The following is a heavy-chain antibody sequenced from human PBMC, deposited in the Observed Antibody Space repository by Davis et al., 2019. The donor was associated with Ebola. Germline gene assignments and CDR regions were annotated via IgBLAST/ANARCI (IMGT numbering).Heavy chain of an antibody. V-gene: IGHV1-18*01. CDR3: ARDLATSSGAHFFYFGMDV. CDR2: ISGYEDNT. CDR1: GYTFTSYG. J-gene: IGHJ6*04. D-gene: IGHD3-10*01. Sequence: AVSVKVSCKASGYTFTSYGISWVRQAPGQGLEWMGWISGYEDNTNYAPRFQGRITLTKDRATSTVYMELRSLTSDDTAVYYCARDLATSSGAHFFYFGMDVWGEGTSVAVSS.